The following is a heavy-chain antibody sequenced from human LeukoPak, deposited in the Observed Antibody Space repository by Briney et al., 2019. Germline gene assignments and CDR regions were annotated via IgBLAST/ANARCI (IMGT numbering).Heavy chain of an antibody. Sequence: SQTLSLTCTVSGDSISSGNYYWAWIRQPPGEGLEWIGNIYYSGSSYYNPSLKSRFAMSVDTSKNQFSLKLSSVTAADTGVYFCASLVRGGTFYYYMDVWGQGTTVIVSS. CDR2: IYYSGSS. V-gene: IGHV4-39*01. J-gene: IGHJ6*03. CDR1: GDSISSGNYY. CDR3: ASLVRGGTFYYYMDV. D-gene: IGHD3-10*01.